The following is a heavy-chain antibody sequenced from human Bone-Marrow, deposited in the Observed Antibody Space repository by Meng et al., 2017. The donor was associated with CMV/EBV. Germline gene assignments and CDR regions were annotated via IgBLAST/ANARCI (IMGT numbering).Heavy chain of an antibody. CDR2: IKHDGSEK. J-gene: IGHJ5*02. CDR3: ARARGSADWFDP. CDR1: GFDFSSYW. Sequence: GESLKISCAASGFDFSSYWMSWVRQAPGKGPQWVANIKHDGSEKYYVDSAKGRFTISRDNAKNSLYLQMSSLRAGDSAVYYCARARGSADWFDPWGQGTLVTVSS. V-gene: IGHV3-7*01.